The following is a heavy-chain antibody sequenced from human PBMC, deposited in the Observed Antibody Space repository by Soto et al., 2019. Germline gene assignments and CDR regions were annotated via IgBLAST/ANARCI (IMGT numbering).Heavy chain of an antibody. J-gene: IGHJ4*02. Sequence: SESLSLTCTVSVVSISSYYWSWIRQPPAKGLEWIGYIYYSGSTNYNPSLKSRVTISVDTSKNQFSLKLSSVTAADTAVYYCARGHPGYSSGWTYDYWGQGTLVTVSS. CDR3: ARGHPGYSSGWTYDY. V-gene: IGHV4-59*01. CDR2: IYYSGST. D-gene: IGHD6-19*01. CDR1: VVSISSYY.